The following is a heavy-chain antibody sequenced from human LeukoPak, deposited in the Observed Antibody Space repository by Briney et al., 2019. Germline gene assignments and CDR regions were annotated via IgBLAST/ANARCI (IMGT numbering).Heavy chain of an antibody. J-gene: IGHJ4*02. D-gene: IGHD6-6*01. CDR1: GFTFSSYW. Sequence: GGSLRLSCAASGFTFSSYWMSWVCQAPGKGLEWVANIKQDGSEKYYVDSVKGRFTISRDNAKNSLYLQMNSLRAEDTAVYYCAGGIAARLSLVYWGRGTLVTVSS. CDR2: IKQDGSEK. V-gene: IGHV3-7*01. CDR3: AGGIAARLSLVY.